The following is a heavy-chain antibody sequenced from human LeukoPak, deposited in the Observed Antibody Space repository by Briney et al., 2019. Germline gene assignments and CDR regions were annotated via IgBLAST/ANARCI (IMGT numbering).Heavy chain of an antibody. Sequence: GGSLRLSCAASGFTFSNYAMSWVRQAPGKGLEWVSAVSGRDTSTYYTDSVKGRFTISRDNSKNTLYLQMNSLSAEDTAIYYCVKWGDYDVLTGYYDSDYWGQGTLVTVSS. J-gene: IGHJ4*02. D-gene: IGHD3-9*01. CDR1: GFTFSNYA. CDR2: VSGRDTST. V-gene: IGHV3-23*01. CDR3: VKWGDYDVLTGYYDSDY.